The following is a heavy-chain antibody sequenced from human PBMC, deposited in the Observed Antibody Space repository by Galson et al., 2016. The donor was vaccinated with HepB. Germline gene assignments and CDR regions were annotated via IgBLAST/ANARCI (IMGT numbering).Heavy chain of an antibody. D-gene: IGHD5-18*01. Sequence: SETLSLTCAVYGGSFSDYSWSWIRQSPGRGLEWIGEINHSGRTDYNPSLMSRVTVSVDTSKNQVSLRLTSVTAADTAISYCASTRIQIWLSPFDDWGQGTLVTGSS. CDR1: GGSFSDYS. CDR3: ASTRIQIWLSPFDD. CDR2: INHSGRT. J-gene: IGHJ4*02. V-gene: IGHV4-34*01.